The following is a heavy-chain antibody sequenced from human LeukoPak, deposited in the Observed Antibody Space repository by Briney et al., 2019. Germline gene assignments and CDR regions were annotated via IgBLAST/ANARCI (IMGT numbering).Heavy chain of an antibody. J-gene: IGHJ5*02. CDR1: DGSITMDYYY. D-gene: IGHD3-9*01. CDR2: IYYSGST. V-gene: IGHV4-39*07. Sequence: SETLSLTCSVSDGSITMDYYYWGWVRQPPGKGLEWIGSIYYSGSTYYTPSLKSRVIISVDTSKNQFSLSLRSVTAADTAVYYCARHRYYDILTGPLNWFDPWGQGTLVTVSS. CDR3: ARHRYYDILTGPLNWFDP.